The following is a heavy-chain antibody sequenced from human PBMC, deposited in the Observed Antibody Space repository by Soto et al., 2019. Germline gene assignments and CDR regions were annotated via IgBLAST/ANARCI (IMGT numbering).Heavy chain of an antibody. Sequence: GGSLRLSCAASGFTYSSYSMNWVRQAPGKGLEWVSSISSSSSYIYYADSVKGRFTISRDNAKNSLYLQMNSLRAEDTAVYYCARDHDTYYDILTGYSLGYYGMDVWGQGTTVTVSS. CDR1: GFTYSSYS. J-gene: IGHJ6*02. CDR3: ARDHDTYYDILTGYSLGYYGMDV. V-gene: IGHV3-21*01. D-gene: IGHD3-9*01. CDR2: ISSSSSYI.